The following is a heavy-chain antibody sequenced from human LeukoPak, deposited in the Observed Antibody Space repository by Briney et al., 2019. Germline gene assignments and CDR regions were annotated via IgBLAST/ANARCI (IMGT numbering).Heavy chain of an antibody. CDR2: ISADGPT. D-gene: IGHD2-15*01. CDR1: GFTFSSSP. Sequence: PGGSLRLSCAASGFTFSSSPMSWVRQAPGKGLDWVSSISADGPTYYADSVKGRFTISRDNSKNTLYLQMNSLRAEDTAVYYCAEGPNQYCSGGSCYVDYWGQGTLVTVSS. V-gene: IGHV3-23*01. J-gene: IGHJ4*02. CDR3: AEGPNQYCSGGSCYVDY.